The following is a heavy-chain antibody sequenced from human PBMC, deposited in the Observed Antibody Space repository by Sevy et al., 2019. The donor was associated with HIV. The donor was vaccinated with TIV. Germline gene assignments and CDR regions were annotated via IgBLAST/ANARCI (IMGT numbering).Heavy chain of an antibody. J-gene: IGHJ6*02. D-gene: IGHD5-12*01. V-gene: IGHV3-48*01. CDR1: GFTFSTYD. CDR3: AREGGYTDQGMDV. Sequence: GGSLRLSCAASGFTFSTYDMNWVRQAPGKVVEWISYISSSSSNIYYADSVKGRFTISRDNAKNSLFVQMHSLRAEDTAVYYCAREGGYTDQGMDVWGQGTTVTVSS. CDR2: ISSSSSNI.